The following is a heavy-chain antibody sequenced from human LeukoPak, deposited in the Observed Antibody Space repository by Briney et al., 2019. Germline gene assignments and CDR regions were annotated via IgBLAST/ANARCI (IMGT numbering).Heavy chain of an antibody. D-gene: IGHD3-16*01. CDR2: IGDTGRAR. Sequence: GGSLRLSCRPSGFTFGDYSMSWVRQAPGKGLEWVAVIGDTGRARYYADSVKGRFTTSRDNSQNTLYLEMNSLRYDDTALYYCAREAAWGNWYFDLWGRGTLVTVSS. CDR1: GFTFGDYS. CDR3: AREAAWGNWYFDL. V-gene: IGHV3-30-3*01. J-gene: IGHJ2*01.